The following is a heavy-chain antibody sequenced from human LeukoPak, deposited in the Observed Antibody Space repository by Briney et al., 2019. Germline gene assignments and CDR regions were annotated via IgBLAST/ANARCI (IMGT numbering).Heavy chain of an antibody. CDR2: INADGSIT. Sequence: GGSLRLSCTASGFSFRSYAMSWVRQAPGKGLEWVSSINADGSITFYADSVKGRFTISRDNSKNTVDLQMNSLRAGDLAQYFCATDPGGGATMDSWGQGVLVTVS. D-gene: IGHD5-24*01. V-gene: IGHV3-23*01. CDR3: ATDPGGGATMDS. J-gene: IGHJ4*02. CDR1: GFSFRSYA.